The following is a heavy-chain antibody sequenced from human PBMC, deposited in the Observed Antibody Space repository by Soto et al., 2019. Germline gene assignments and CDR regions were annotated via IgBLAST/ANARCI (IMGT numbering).Heavy chain of an antibody. CDR1: GFTVSSNY. V-gene: IGHV3-53*01. CDR3: ARNYESTAGGAFDI. J-gene: IGHJ3*02. CDR2: IYSGGST. Sequence: EVQLVESGGGLIQPGGSLRLSCAASGFTVSSNYMSWVRQAPGKGLEWVSVIYSGGSTYYADSVKGRFTISRDNSKNTLDLQMKSLRAEGPAVYYCARNYESTAGGAFDIWGHGTMVTVSS. D-gene: IGHD3-22*01.